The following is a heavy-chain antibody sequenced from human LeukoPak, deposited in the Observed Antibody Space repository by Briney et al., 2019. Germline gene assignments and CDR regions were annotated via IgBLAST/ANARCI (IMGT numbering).Heavy chain of an antibody. CDR1: GASVSSSSFY. J-gene: IGHJ5*02. CDR2: IFYSGRT. Sequence: PSETLSLTCTVAGASVSSSSFYWGWIRQAPGKGLEWIGTIFYSGRTHFNPSLKSRVTFSMDTSKNQFSLNLTSVTAADTAVYYCAKDRSQLHRRPLGWFDTWGRGTLVTVSS. CDR3: AKDRSQLHRRPLGWFDT. V-gene: IGHV4-39*07. D-gene: IGHD5-24*01.